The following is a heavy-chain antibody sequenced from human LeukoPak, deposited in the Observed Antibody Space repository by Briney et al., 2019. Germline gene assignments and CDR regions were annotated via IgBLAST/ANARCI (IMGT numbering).Heavy chain of an antibody. D-gene: IGHD3-16*01. CDR3: ATARGGYFDY. J-gene: IGHJ4*02. CDR2: IYYSGST. V-gene: IGHV4-31*03. Sequence: KSSETLSLTCTVSGGSISSGGYYWSWIRQHPGKGLEWIGYIYYSGSTYYNPSLKSRVTIPVDTSKNQFSLKLSSVTAADTAVYYCATARGGYFDYWGQGTLVTVSS. CDR1: GGSISSGGYY.